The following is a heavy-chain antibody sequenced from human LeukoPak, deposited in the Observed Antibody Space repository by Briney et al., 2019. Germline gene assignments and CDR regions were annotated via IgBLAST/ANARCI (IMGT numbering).Heavy chain of an antibody. J-gene: IGHJ4*02. Sequence: PSETLSLTCTVSGGSISSSSYYWGWIRQPPGKGLEWIGSIYYSGSTYYNPSLKSRVTISVDTSKNQFSLKLNSVTAADTAVYYCARAPHKSSGYYSLRFFDYWGQGTLVTVSS. CDR1: GGSISSSSYY. CDR3: ARAPHKSSGYYSLRFFDY. D-gene: IGHD3-22*01. CDR2: IYYSGST. V-gene: IGHV4-39*07.